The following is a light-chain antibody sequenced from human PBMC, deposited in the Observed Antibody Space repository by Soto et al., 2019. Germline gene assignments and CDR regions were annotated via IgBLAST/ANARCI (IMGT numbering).Light chain of an antibody. CDR1: QSVSSSY. CDR3: QQYGSSPLT. V-gene: IGKV3-20*01. CDR2: GAS. J-gene: IGKJ4*01. Sequence: EIVLTQSPGTLSLSPGERATLSCRASQSVSSSYLAWYQQKPGQAPSLLIYGASIRATGIPDRFSGSGSGTDFTRTISRLEPEDFAVYYCQQYGSSPLTFGGGTKVEIK.